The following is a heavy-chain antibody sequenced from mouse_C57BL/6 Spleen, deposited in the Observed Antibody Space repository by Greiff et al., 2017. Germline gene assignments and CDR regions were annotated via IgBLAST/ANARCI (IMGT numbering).Heavy chain of an antibody. J-gene: IGHJ2*01. CDR3: ARDRYYGSSTFGY. CDR1: GYTFTDYY. V-gene: IGHV1-76*01. CDR2: IYPGSGNT. Sequence: VQLQQSGAELVRPGASVKLSCKASGYTFTDYYINWVKQRPGQGLEWIARIYPGSGNTYYNEKFKGKATMTAEKSSSTAYMQLSSLTSEDTAVYFCARDRYYGSSTFGYWGQGPTLTVSS. D-gene: IGHD1-1*01.